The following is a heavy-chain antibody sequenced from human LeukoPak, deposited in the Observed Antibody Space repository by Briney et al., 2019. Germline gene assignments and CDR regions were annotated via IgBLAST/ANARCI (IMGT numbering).Heavy chain of an antibody. Sequence: TGGSLRLSCAASGFTFSSYSMNWVRQAPGKGLEWVSSISSSSSYIHYADSVKGRFTISRDNAKNSLYLQMNSLRAEDTAVYYCARDPSYCSSTSCLYGGGYWGQGTLVTVSS. CDR3: ARDPSYCSSTSCLYGGGY. CDR1: GFTFSSYS. J-gene: IGHJ4*02. V-gene: IGHV3-21*01. CDR2: ISSSSSYI. D-gene: IGHD2-2*01.